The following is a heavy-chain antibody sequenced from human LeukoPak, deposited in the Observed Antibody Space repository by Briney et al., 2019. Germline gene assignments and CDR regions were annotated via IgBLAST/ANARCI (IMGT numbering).Heavy chain of an antibody. V-gene: IGHV4-59*01. CDR3: ARVYYTNSYAYWSFAL. Sequence: SETLSLTCAVSGGSIRSYYWGWMRQPPGKGLEWCGYIFYSGGANYNPSLKSRVTISVDTSKNQFSLKLTSVTAADTAVYYCARVYYTNSYAYWSFALWGRGTLVTVSS. J-gene: IGHJ2*01. CDR2: IFYSGGA. CDR1: GGSIRSYY. D-gene: IGHD2-8*01.